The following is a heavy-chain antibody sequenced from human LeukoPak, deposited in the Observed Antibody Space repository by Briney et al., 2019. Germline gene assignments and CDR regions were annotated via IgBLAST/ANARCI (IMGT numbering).Heavy chain of an antibody. J-gene: IGHJ4*02. Sequence: ASVKVSCKASGYTFTSYGISWVRQAPGQGLEWMGWISAYNGNINYAQKLQGRVTMTTDTSTSTAYMELRSLRSDDTAVYYCARGYSSGWYSWWYFDYWGQGTLVTVSS. CDR1: GYTFTSYG. CDR2: ISAYNGNI. D-gene: IGHD6-19*01. CDR3: ARGYSSGWYSWWYFDY. V-gene: IGHV1-18*01.